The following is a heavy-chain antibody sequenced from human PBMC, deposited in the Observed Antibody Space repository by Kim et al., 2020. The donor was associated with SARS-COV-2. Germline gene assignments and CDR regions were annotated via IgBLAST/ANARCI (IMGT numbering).Heavy chain of an antibody. CDR2: IYYSGST. CDR1: GGSISSGGYY. J-gene: IGHJ5*02. CDR3: EREIAAAGGNWFDP. Sequence: SETLSLTCTVSGGSISSGGYYWSWIRQHPGKGLEWIGYIYYSGSTYYNPSLKSRVTISVDTSKNQFSLKLSSVTAADTAVYYCEREIAAAGGNWFDPWGQGTLVTVSS. V-gene: IGHV4-31*03. D-gene: IGHD6-13*01.